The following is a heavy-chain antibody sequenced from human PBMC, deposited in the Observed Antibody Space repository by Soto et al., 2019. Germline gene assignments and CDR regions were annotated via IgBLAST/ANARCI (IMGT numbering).Heavy chain of an antibody. J-gene: IGHJ4*02. CDR1: GGSIYRSGYY. CDR2: IDYNGVT. CDR3: GKVLVGATGHTDSDS. V-gene: IGHV4-39*01. Sequence: SSETLSLTCTVSGGSIYRSGYYWGWIRQPPGRGLEWIGNIDYNGVTYSNPSLKSRVTISRDTSKNQFSLKLTSVTAADTALYYCGKVLVGATGHTDSDSWGPGTLVTVSS. D-gene: IGHD2-15*01.